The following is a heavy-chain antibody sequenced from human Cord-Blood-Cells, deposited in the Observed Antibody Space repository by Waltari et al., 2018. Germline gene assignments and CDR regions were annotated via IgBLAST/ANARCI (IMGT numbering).Heavy chain of an antibody. Sequence: QVQLQESGPGLVKPSGTLSLTCAVSGGPISSSNWWSWVRQPPGKGLEWIGEIYKSGATNYTPSLKSRVTISVDKSKNQFSLKLSSVTAADTAVYCCARDGRGGGRSAFDIWGQGTMVTVSS. J-gene: IGHJ3*02. D-gene: IGHD3-16*01. CDR2: IYKSGAT. V-gene: IGHV4-4*01. CDR3: ARDGRGGGRSAFDI. CDR1: GGPISSSNW.